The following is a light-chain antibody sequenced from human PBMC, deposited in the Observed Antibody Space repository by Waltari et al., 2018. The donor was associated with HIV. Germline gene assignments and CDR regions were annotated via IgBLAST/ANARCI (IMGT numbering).Light chain of an antibody. CDR3: CSYAGSSYV. CDR1: SRDVGRYNL. CDR2: EVS. J-gene: IGLJ1*01. V-gene: IGLV2-23*02. Sequence: QSALTQPASVSGSPGQSLTLSCTGTSRDVGRYNLVSWYQQHPGKAPKLMIYEVSKRPSGVSNRFSGSKSGNTASLTISGLQAEDEADYYCCSYAGSSYVFGTGTKVTVL.